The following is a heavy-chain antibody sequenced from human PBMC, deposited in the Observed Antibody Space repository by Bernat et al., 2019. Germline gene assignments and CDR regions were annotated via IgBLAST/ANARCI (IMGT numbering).Heavy chain of an antibody. V-gene: IGHV3-30*03. J-gene: IGHJ3*02. CDR2: ISYDDGSNK. Sequence: QVQLVESGGGVVQPGRSLRLSCAASGFTFSSYGMHWVRQAPGKGLEWVAVISYDDGSNKYYADSVKGRFTISRDNSKNTLYLQMNSLRAEDTAVYYCARDPREYSGYDWGDAFDIWGQGTMVTVSS. CDR1: GFTFSSYG. D-gene: IGHD5-12*01. CDR3: ARDPREYSGYDWGDAFDI.